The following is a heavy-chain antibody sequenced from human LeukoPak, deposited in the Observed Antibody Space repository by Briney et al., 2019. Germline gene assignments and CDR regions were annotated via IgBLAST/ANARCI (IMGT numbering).Heavy chain of an antibody. CDR1: GYTFIAYY. J-gene: IGHJ4*02. D-gene: IGHD6-19*01. CDR3: ARGGPMAGID. Sequence: ASVKVSCKASGYTFIAYYIHWVRQAPGQGLEWMGWINPNSGDTLYAQNFQGRVTMTRNTSISTAHMELTRLTSDDTAVCYCARGGPMAGIDWGQGTLVTVSS. V-gene: IGHV1-2*02. CDR2: INPNSGDT.